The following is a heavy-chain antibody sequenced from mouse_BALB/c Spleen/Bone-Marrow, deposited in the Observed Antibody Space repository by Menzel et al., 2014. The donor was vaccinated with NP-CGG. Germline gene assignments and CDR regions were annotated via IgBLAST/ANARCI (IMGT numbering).Heavy chain of an antibody. D-gene: IGHD1-1*01. CDR2: IGSGGTYI. Sequence: VQLKESGGDLVKPGGSLKLSCAASGFTFSHYGMSWVRQAPDKRLGWVATIGSGGTYIYYSDSVKGRFTISRDNAKNILYLQMSSLKSEDTAMYYCARHLLLRSSNTMDYWGQGTSVTVSS. V-gene: IGHV5-6*01. CDR1: GFTFSHYG. J-gene: IGHJ4*01. CDR3: ARHLLLRSSNTMDY.